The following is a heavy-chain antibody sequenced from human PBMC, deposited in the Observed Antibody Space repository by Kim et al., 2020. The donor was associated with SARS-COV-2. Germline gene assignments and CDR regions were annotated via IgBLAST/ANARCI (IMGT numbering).Heavy chain of an antibody. J-gene: IGHJ6*02. Sequence: GRSLRLSCAASGFTFSSYGMHWVRQAPGKGLEWVAVIWYDGSNKYYADSVKGRFTISRDNSKNTLYLQMNSLRAEDTAVYYCARAVSGSYSYYYYGMDVWGQGTTVTVSS. D-gene: IGHD1-26*01. CDR3: ARAVSGSYSYYYYGMDV. CDR2: IWYDGSNK. CDR1: GFTFSSYG. V-gene: IGHV3-33*01.